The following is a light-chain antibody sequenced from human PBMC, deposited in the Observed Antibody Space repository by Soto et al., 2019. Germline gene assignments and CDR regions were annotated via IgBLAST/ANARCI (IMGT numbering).Light chain of an antibody. CDR1: QTVNSSY. CDR3: QQPHSSPRR. V-gene: IGKV3D-7*01. CDR2: NAS. J-gene: IGKJ1*01. Sequence: PGTMSXXPREXATVXXRXSQTVNSSYLAWYQLKPGQAPRLLIYNASTRATGIQARFSGRGSGTESAFLISSFSYEDCAVPNCQQPHSSPRRVGQGTKVGIK.